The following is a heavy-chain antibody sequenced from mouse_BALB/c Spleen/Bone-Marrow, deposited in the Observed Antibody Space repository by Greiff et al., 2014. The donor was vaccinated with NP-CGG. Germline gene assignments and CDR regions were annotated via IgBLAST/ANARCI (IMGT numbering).Heavy chain of an antibody. J-gene: IGHJ2*01. Sequence: EVKLMESGGGLVKPGGSLKLSCAASGFTFSYYAMSWVRQSPEKSLEWVAEISSGGSYTYYPDTVTGRFTISRDNAKNTLYLEMSILRSEDTAMYYGARDSAGYFDYWGQGTTLTVSS. CDR3: ARDSAGYFDY. CDR1: GFTFSYYA. CDR2: ISSGGSYT. V-gene: IGHV5-9-4*01.